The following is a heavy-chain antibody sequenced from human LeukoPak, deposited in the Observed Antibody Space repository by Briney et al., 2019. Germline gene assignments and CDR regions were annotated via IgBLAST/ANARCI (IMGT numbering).Heavy chain of an antibody. CDR2: INAGNGNT. CDR1: GYTFTNYA. CDR3: ARSQDTAMVTFDY. D-gene: IGHD5-18*01. V-gene: IGHV1-3*01. Sequence: GASVKVSCKASGYTFTNYAMHWVRQAPGQRLEWMGWINAGNGNTRYSQKFQGRVTITRDTSTSTVYMELSSPRFEDTAVYSCARSQDTAMVTFDYWGQGTLVTVSS. J-gene: IGHJ4*02.